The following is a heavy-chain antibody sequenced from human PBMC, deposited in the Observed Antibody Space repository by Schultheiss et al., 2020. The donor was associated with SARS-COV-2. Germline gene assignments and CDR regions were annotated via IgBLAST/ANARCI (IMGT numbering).Heavy chain of an antibody. V-gene: IGHV6-1*01. J-gene: IGHJ6*02. CDR3: ARDRPNYYGSGSYLAAYYYYYGMDV. CDR1: GDSVSSNSAA. Sequence: SETLSLTCAISGDSVSSNSAAWNWIRQSPSRGLEWLGRTYYRSKWYNDYAVSVKSRITINPDTSKNQFSLKLSSVTAADTAVYYCARDRPNYYGSGSYLAAYYYYYGMDVWGQGTTVTVSS. D-gene: IGHD3-10*01. CDR2: TYYRSKWYN.